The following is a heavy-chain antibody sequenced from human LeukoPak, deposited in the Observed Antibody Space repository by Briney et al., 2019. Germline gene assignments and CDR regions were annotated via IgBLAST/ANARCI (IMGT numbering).Heavy chain of an antibody. CDR3: VRSDGGNPLTN. J-gene: IGHJ4*01. CDR2: IDGASTFI. D-gene: IGHD4-23*01. V-gene: IGHV3-21*05. CDR1: GFNLSYYS. Sequence: GGSLRLSCTASGFNLSYYSMSWVRQAPGKGLEWVSNIDGASTFIYYADSVKGRFTISRDNAKNSLYLQMNSLRAEDTAVYYCVRSDGGNPLTNWGQEPWSPSPQ.